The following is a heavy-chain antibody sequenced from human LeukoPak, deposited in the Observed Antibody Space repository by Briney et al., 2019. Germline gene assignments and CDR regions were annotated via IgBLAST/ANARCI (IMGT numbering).Heavy chain of an antibody. CDR2: INHSGST. V-gene: IGHV4-34*01. CDR3: ARVDYYYDSSYFDY. CDR1: GGSFSGYY. Sequence: PSETLSLTCAVYGGSFSGYYWSWIRQPPGKGLEWIGEINHSGSTNYNPSLKSRVTISVDTSKNQFSLKLSSVTAADTAVYYCARVDYYYDSSYFDYWGQGTLVTVSS. J-gene: IGHJ4*02. D-gene: IGHD3-22*01.